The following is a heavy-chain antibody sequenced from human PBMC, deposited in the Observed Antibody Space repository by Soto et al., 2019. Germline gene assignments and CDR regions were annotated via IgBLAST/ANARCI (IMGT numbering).Heavy chain of an antibody. J-gene: IGHJ4*02. Sequence: QVQLVESGGGVVQPGRSLRLSCVASGFTFSSYAMHWVRQAPGKALEWVAIMSYDGNNQYYADSVKGRFTISRDNFKNTPYLQMNSLRAEDTAVYYCAKALGELSPESFDYWGQGILVTVSS. CDR2: MSYDGNNQ. CDR1: GFTFSSYA. V-gene: IGHV3-30*18. CDR3: AKALGELSPESFDY. D-gene: IGHD3-16*02.